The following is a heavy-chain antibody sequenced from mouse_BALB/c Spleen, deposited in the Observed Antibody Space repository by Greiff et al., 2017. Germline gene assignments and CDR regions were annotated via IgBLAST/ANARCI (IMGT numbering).Heavy chain of an antibody. CDR2: ISSGGSYT. J-gene: IGHJ3*01. CDR3: ARGEDYGSSPFAY. V-gene: IGHV5-9-4*01. D-gene: IGHD1-1*01. CDR1: GFTFSSYA. Sequence: EVKLMESGGGLVKPGGSLKLSCAASGFTFSSYAMSWVRQSPEKRLEWVAEISSGGSYTYYPDTVTGRFTISRDNAKNTLYLEVSSLRSEDTAMYDCARGEDYGSSPFAYWGQGTLVTVSA.